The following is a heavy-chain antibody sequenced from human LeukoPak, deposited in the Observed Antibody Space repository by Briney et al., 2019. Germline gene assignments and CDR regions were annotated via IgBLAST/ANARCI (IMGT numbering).Heavy chain of an antibody. Sequence: GGSLRLSCAASGFTFSDYYMSWIRQAPGKGLEWVPYISSSGSTIYYADSVKGRFTISRDNAKNSLYLQMNSLRAEDTAVYYCASSPYYYSMPYWGQGTLVTVSS. J-gene: IGHJ4*02. CDR3: ASSPYYYSMPY. V-gene: IGHV3-11*01. CDR2: ISSSGSTI. D-gene: IGHD3-10*01. CDR1: GFTFSDYY.